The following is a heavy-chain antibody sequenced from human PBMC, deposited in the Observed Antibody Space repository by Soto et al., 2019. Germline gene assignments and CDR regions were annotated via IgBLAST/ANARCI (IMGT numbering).Heavy chain of an antibody. CDR1: GGSFSGYY. V-gene: IGHV4-34*01. CDR2: INHSGST. D-gene: IGHD5-12*01. J-gene: IGHJ3*02. CDR3: ARRRGYSGYDYKAFDI. Sequence: QVQLQQWGAGLLKPSETLSLTCAVYGGSFSGYYWSWIRQPPGKGLEWIGEINHSGSTNYNPSLKSRVTISVDTSKNQFSLKLSSVTAADTAVYYCARRRGYSGYDYKAFDIWGQGTMVTVSS.